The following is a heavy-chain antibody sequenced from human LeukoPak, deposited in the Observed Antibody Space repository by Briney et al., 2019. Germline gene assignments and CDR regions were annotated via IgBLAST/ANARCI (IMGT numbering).Heavy chain of an antibody. CDR1: GYTFTSYG. V-gene: IGHV1-18*01. CDR3: ARVLGALIVVVPAAIDY. J-gene: IGHJ4*02. CDR2: ISAYNGNT. D-gene: IGHD2-2*01. Sequence: ASVKVSCKASGYTFTSYGISWVRQAPGQGLEWMGWISAYNGNTNYAQKLQGRVTMTTDTSTSTAYMELRSLRSDDTAVYYCARVLGALIVVVPAAIDYWGQGTLVTVSS.